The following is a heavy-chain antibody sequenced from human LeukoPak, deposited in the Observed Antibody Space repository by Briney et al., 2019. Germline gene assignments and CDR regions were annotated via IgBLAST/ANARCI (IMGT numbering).Heavy chain of an antibody. CDR2: IYYSGST. Sequence: SETLSLTCTVSGGSISSYYWSWIRQPPGKGLEWIGYIYYSGSTNYNPSLKSRVTISVDMSKNQFSLKLSSVTAADTAVYYCAGSAYSRRDYYYYYMDVWGKGTTVTISS. CDR1: GGSISSYY. V-gene: IGHV4-59*01. D-gene: IGHD4-11*01. CDR3: AGSAYSRRDYYYYYMDV. J-gene: IGHJ6*03.